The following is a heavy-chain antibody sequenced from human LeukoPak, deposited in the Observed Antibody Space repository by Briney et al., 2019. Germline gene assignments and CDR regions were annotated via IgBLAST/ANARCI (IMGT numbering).Heavy chain of an antibody. J-gene: IGHJ4*02. CDR2: INSDGSST. Sequence: PGGSLRLSCAASGFTFSSYWMHWVRQAPGKGLVWVSRINSDGSSTSYADSVKGRFTISRDNAKNTLYLQMNSLRAEDTAVYYCARAGDIVLMVYVFDYWGQGTLVTVSS. V-gene: IGHV3-74*01. D-gene: IGHD2-8*01. CDR1: GFTFSSYW. CDR3: ARAGDIVLMVYVFDY.